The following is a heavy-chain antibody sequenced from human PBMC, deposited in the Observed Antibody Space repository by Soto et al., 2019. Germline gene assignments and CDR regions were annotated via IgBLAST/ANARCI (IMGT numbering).Heavy chain of an antibody. CDR1: GFTFSSYA. J-gene: IGHJ5*02. V-gene: IGHV3-23*01. Sequence: PGGSLRLSCAASGFTFSSYAMSWVRQVPGKGLEWVSSISGSGGRPYYADSVKGRFTISRDDSKNTLFLQMNSLRTEDTAVYYCARDLQAGTDNVNWFAPWGQGTLVTVSS. CDR2: ISGSGGRP. CDR3: ARDLQAGTDNVNWFAP. D-gene: IGHD1-1*01.